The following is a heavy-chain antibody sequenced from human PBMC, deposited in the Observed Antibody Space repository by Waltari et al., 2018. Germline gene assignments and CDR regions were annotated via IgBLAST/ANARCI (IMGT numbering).Heavy chain of an antibody. D-gene: IGHD3-22*01. Sequence: QMQLVQSGPEVKKPGTSVKVSCKASGFTFTSSAMQWVRQARGQRLEWIGWIVVGSGNTNYAQKFQERVTITRDMSTSTAYMELSSLRSEDTAVYYCAADLRTMNYYYGMDVWGQGTTVTVSS. CDR2: IVVGSGNT. CDR3: AADLRTMNYYYGMDV. CDR1: GFTFTSSA. V-gene: IGHV1-58*02. J-gene: IGHJ6*02.